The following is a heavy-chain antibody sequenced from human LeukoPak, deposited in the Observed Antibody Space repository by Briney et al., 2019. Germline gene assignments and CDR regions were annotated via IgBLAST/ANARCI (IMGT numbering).Heavy chain of an antibody. V-gene: IGHV3-23*01. D-gene: IGHD5-18*01. Sequence: TGGSLRLSCAASGFTFSSYAMSWVRQAPGKGLEWVSAISGSGGGTYYADSVKGRFTISRDNSKNTLYLQMDSLRAEDTAVYYCAKDVTAMGDYWGQGTLVTVSS. J-gene: IGHJ4*02. CDR1: GFTFSSYA. CDR2: ISGSGGGT. CDR3: AKDVTAMGDY.